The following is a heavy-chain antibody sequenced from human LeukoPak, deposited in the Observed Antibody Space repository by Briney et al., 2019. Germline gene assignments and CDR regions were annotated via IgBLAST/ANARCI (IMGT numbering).Heavy chain of an antibody. CDR3: ARGGYYDFWSGYPLDY. CDR1: GFTFSSYA. D-gene: IGHD3-3*01. Sequence: GGSLRLSCAASGFTFSSYAMHWVRQAPGKGLEYVSAISSNGGSTYYANSVKGRFTISRDNSKNTLYLQMDSLRAEDMAVYYCARGGYYDFWSGYPLDYWGQGTLVTVSS. CDR2: ISSNGGST. V-gene: IGHV3-64*01. J-gene: IGHJ4*02.